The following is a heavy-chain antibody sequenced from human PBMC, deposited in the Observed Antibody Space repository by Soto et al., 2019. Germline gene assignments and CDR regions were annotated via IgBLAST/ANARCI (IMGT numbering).Heavy chain of an antibody. J-gene: IGHJ6*04. CDR3: ARTVLDTLSYGLEV. V-gene: IGHV1-2*02. CDR2: INPNNGGT. CDR1: GYTFTDYY. D-gene: IGHD3-9*01. Sequence: ASVKVSCKTSGYTFTDYYMEWVRQAPGQGLEWMGWINPNNGGTNYAQKFQGRVTLTRDTSTNTVYMELSRLTSDDTAVYYCARTVLDTLSYGLEVWPEGTKLTFYS.